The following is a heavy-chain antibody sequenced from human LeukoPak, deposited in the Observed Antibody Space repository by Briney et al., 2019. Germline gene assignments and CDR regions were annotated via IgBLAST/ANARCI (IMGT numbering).Heavy chain of an antibody. CDR2: IYPGDSDT. V-gene: IGHV5-51*01. J-gene: IGHJ4*02. CDR1: GYSFPRFW. CDR3: ARPHYCSSTSCYRFDY. Sequence: GESLKISCKGSGYSFPRFWIGWVRQMPGKGLEWIGIIYPGDSDTRYSPSFQGQVTTSADKSISTAYLQWSSLKASDAAMYYCARPHYCSSTSCYRFDYWGQGTLVTVSS. D-gene: IGHD2-2*01.